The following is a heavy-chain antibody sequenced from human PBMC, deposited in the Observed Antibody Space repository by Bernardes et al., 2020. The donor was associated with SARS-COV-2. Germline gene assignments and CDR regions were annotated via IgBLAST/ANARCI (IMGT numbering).Heavy chain of an antibody. CDR3: ARDFTSGWYHYFDY. J-gene: IGHJ4*02. CDR2: IKQDGGEK. D-gene: IGHD6-19*01. Sequence: GWSLRLSCAASGFTFDSYWMSWVRQAPGKGLEWVASIKQDGGEKNYLDSVKGRFTISRDNAKKSLFLEMNTLRAEDTAVYYCARDFTSGWYHYFDYWGQGTLVTASS. CDR1: GFTFDSYW. V-gene: IGHV3-7*04.